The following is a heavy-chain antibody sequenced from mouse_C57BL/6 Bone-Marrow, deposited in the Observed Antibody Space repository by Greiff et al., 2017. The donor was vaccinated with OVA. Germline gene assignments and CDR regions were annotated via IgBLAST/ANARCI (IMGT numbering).Heavy chain of an antibody. D-gene: IGHD3-2*02. J-gene: IGHJ3*01. CDR2: ISSGGSYT. CDR3: ARHGGQLRLRGLFAY. V-gene: IGHV5-6*01. Sequence: EVKVVESGGDLVKPGGSLKLSCAASGFTFSSYGMSWVRQTPDKRLEWVATISSGGSYTYYPDSVKGRFTISRDNAKNTLYLQMSSLKSEDTAMYYCARHGGQLRLRGLFAYWGQGTLVTVSA. CDR1: GFTFSSYG.